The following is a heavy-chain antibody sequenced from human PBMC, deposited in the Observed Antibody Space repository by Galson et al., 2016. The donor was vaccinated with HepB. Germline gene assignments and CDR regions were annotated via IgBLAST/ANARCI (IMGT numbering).Heavy chain of an antibody. Sequence: QSGAEVKKPGESLKISCKGSGYDFGNYWIGWVRQMPGKGLEWMGIIYPGDSDTRYSPSFQGHVTFSADKSISTAYMQWSSLKASDTALYFCARRGYGYSGFDPWGQGTLVTVSS. CDR3: ARRGYGYSGFDP. CDR1: GYDFGNYW. J-gene: IGHJ5*02. V-gene: IGHV5-51*01. D-gene: IGHD5-24*01. CDR2: IYPGDSDT.